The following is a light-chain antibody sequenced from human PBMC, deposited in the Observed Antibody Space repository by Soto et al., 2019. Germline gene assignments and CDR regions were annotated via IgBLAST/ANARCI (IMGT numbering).Light chain of an antibody. V-gene: IGLV3-1*01. CDR2: QDR. CDR1: KLGDKY. J-gene: IGLJ2*01. Sequence: SYELTQPPSVSVSPGQTASITCSGDKLGDKYASWYQQKPGQSPVVVIYQDRKRPSGIPERFSGSNSGNTATLTISGTQAMDGADYYCQAWDSKTVVFGGGTKLTVL. CDR3: QAWDSKTVV.